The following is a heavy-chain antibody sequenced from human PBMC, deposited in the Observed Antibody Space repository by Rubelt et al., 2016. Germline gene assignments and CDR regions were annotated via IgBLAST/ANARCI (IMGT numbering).Heavy chain of an antibody. D-gene: IGHD6-13*01. CDR3: ARGLFPGIAGLCC. J-gene: IGHJ4*02. Sequence: QVQLQESGPGLVRPSETLSLTCTVSGASISSYYWSWIRQPPGKGLEWIGCIYYSGSTYNNPSLKSRVTISADTSKKQISLKRRSVTAADTAVYYCARGLFPGIAGLCCWGQGTLVTVSS. CDR2: IYYSGST. CDR1: GASISSYY. V-gene: IGHV4-59*12.